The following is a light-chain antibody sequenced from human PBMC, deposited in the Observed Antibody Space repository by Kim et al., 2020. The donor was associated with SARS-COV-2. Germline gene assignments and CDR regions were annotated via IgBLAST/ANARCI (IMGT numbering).Light chain of an antibody. CDR1: SSDVGGFNY. Sequence: GKSVTISCTRTSSDVGGFNYISWYQQHPGKAPKLILSEVTKRPSGVPGRFSGSKSGHTASLTVAGLQAEDEADYYCGSYAGNNIFVFGGGTQLTVL. J-gene: IGLJ2*01. CDR3: GSYAGNNIFV. CDR2: EVT. V-gene: IGLV2-8*01.